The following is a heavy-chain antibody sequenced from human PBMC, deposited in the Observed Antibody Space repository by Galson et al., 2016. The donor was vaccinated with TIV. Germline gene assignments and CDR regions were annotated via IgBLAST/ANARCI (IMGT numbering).Heavy chain of an antibody. CDR2: FDPEASKT. V-gene: IGHV1-24*01. D-gene: IGHD3-22*01. Sequence: SVKVSCKVSGYTLIEIAMHWVRQAPGKGLEWMGGFDPEASKTIYAQKFQGRVTMTEATFTDTAYMELNNLTSADTAVYYCATVAWFPGLSLDSWGQGTLVTVSS. CDR3: ATVAWFPGLSLDS. J-gene: IGHJ4*02. CDR1: GYTLIEIA.